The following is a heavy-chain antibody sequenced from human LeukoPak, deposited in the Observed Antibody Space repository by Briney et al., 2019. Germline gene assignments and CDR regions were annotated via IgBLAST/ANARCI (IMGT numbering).Heavy chain of an antibody. Sequence: GASVKVSCTASGYTFSAYGITWVRQAPGQGLEWMAWSSGTGYNMEYAQKFQGRVTMTTDTSTSTAYLELRSLRSDDTAVYYCARSRCSDSTSCYYFFSFDSWGQGSLVTVSS. CDR1: GYTFSAYG. J-gene: IGHJ4*02. V-gene: IGHV1-18*01. CDR2: SSGTGYNM. D-gene: IGHD2-2*01. CDR3: ARSRCSDSTSCYYFFSFDS.